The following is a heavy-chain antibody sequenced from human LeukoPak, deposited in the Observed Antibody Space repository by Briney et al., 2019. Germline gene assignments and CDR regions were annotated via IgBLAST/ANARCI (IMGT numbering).Heavy chain of an antibody. Sequence: GGSLRLSCAASGFTFSSYWMHWVRQVPGKGLVWVSGINTDGSSRSYADSVKGRFTISRDNAKNTLYLQMNSLRAEDTAVYYCARDHSSWEVPSDYWGQGTLVTVSS. J-gene: IGHJ4*02. CDR1: GFTFSSYW. CDR2: INTDGSSR. D-gene: IGHD6-13*01. V-gene: IGHV3-74*01. CDR3: ARDHSSWEVPSDY.